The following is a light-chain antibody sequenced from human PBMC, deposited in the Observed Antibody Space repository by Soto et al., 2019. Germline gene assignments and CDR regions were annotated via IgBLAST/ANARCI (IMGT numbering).Light chain of an antibody. Sequence: EIVMTQSPATLSVSPGEGATLSCRASHSVDSSYLAWYQQKPGQAPRLLMYGASNRAPGIPDRFSGSGSGTDFTLTISRLEAEDFAVYYCQQYGSSSWTFGQGTKVDIK. J-gene: IGKJ1*01. V-gene: IGKV3-20*01. CDR2: GAS. CDR1: HSVDSSY. CDR3: QQYGSSSWT.